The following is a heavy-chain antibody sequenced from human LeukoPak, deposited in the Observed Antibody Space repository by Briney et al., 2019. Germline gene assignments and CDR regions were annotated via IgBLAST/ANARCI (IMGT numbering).Heavy chain of an antibody. CDR3: SSEVLGGAWYGNFWG. Sequence: GGSLRLSCAASGLTLSNSWMIWVRQAPGKGLEWVGRIKTKTDGGTTDYAAPVKGRFTISRDDSKNTLYLLMNSLETEDTAVYYCSSEVLGGAWYGNFWGWGPGTMVTVSS. V-gene: IGHV3-15*01. J-gene: IGHJ3*01. CDR1: GLTLSNSW. CDR2: IKTKTDGGTT. D-gene: IGHD3-3*01.